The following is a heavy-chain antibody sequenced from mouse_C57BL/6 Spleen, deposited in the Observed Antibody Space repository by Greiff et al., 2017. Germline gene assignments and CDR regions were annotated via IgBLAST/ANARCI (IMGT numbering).Heavy chain of an antibody. CDR2: IDPSDSYT. Sequence: QVQLQQPGAELVKPGASVKLSCKASGYTFTSYWMQWVKQRPGQGLEWIGEIDPSDSYTNYNQKFKGKATLTVDTSSSTAYMQLSSLTSKDSAVYYCARSGDYFIAYWGQGTLVTVSA. J-gene: IGHJ3*01. D-gene: IGHD1-1*01. V-gene: IGHV1-50*01. CDR1: GYTFTSYW. CDR3: ARSGDYFIAY.